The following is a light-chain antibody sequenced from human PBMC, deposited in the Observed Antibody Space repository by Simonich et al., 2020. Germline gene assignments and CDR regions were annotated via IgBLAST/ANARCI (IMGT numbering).Light chain of an antibody. CDR3: QQRSNWPIT. Sequence: DIVMTQTPLSLSVTPGQPASISCKSSQSLLHSDGKTYLYWYLQKPGQSPQLLIYEVSNRFSGVPDRFSGSGSGTDFTLTISSLEPEDFAVYYCQQRSNWPITFGQGTRLEIK. CDR1: QSLLHSDGKTY. CDR2: EVS. J-gene: IGKJ5*01. V-gene: IGKV2D-29*02.